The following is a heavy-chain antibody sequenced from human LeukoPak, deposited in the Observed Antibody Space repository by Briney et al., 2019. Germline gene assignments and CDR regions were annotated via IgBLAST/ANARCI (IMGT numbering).Heavy chain of an antibody. V-gene: IGHV3-74*01. CDR3: TRSEYSFDY. Sequence: GGSLRLSCAASGFTFSIYWMHWVRQAPGKGLVWVSRINSDGSSTSYADSVKGRFTLSRDNAKNTMYLQMNSLRAEDTAIYYCTRSEYSFDYWGQGTLVTVSS. CDR2: INSDGSST. J-gene: IGHJ4*02. D-gene: IGHD3-10*01. CDR1: GFTFSIYW.